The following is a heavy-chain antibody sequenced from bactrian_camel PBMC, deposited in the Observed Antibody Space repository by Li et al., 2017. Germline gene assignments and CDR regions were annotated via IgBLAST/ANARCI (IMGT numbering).Heavy chain of an antibody. CDR2: TGSDAAT. J-gene: IGHJ4*01. V-gene: IGHV3S67*01. Sequence: VQLVESGGGAVQPGGSLRLSCGGYTYSGYCMGWFRQAPGKERELVAVTGSDAATQYAHSVEGRFTISQDERKNTLYLQLTSLKTEDTAMYYCGSVSGSVEWGQGTQVTVS. CDR1: GYTYSGYC. D-gene: IGHD6*01. CDR3: GSVSGSVE.